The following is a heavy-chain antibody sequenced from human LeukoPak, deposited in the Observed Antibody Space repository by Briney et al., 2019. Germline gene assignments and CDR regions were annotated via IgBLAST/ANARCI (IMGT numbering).Heavy chain of an antibody. V-gene: IGHV4-59*12. CDR3: AGMESAAGFLDS. J-gene: IGHJ4*02. CDR1: GDSISTYY. CDR2: IYYTGTT. D-gene: IGHD6-13*01. Sequence: SETLSLTCTVSGDSISTYYWTWIRQPPGKGLEWIGYIYYTGTTNYNPSLKSRVTMSVDMSTNQISLKLTSVTAADTAVYYCAGMESAAGFLDSWGQGTLVTVSS.